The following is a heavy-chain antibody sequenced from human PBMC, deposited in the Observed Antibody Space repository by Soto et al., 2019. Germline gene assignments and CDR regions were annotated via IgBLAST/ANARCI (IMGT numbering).Heavy chain of an antibody. CDR3: ARATSSPGRYCSGGSCYSTPFDY. Sequence: TSETLSLTCTVSGGSISSGGYYWSWIRQHPGKGLEWIGYIYYSGSTYYNPSLKSRVTISVDTSKNQFSLKLSSVTAADTAVYYCARATSSPGRYCSGGSCYSTPFDYWGQGTLVTVSS. J-gene: IGHJ4*02. CDR2: IYYSGST. CDR1: GGSISSGGYY. V-gene: IGHV4-31*03. D-gene: IGHD2-15*01.